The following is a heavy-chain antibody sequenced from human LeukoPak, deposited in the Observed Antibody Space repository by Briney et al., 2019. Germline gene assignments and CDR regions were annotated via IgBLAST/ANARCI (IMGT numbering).Heavy chain of an antibody. CDR1: GYTFTRYG. J-gene: IGHJ6*03. CDR2: ISAYNGNT. V-gene: IGHV1-18*01. D-gene: IGHD1-26*01. CDR3: ARVDGATWDYYYYMVV. Sequence: GASLKVSCKASGYTFTRYGISWVRQAPGHGLEWMGWISAYNGNTNYAQKLQGRVTMTTDTSTSTAYMERRSLRSDDTAVYYCARVDGATWDYYYYMVVWGKGTTVTVSS.